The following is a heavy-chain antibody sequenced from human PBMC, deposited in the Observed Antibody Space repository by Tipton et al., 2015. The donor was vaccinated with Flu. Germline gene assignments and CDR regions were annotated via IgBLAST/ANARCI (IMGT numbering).Heavy chain of an antibody. V-gene: IGHV3-23*01. D-gene: IGHD6-19*01. CDR2: FSVSGGAT. J-gene: IGHJ5*02. CDR1: GFTLTRYG. CDR3: AKVIPELVAGLDR. Sequence: SLRLSCAVSGFTLTRYGMSWVRQAPGKGLEWISGFSVSGGATFFADSVKGRFTISRDYYKNTVYLQMNSLRPDDTAAYYCAKVIPELVAGLDRWGQGTLVTVSS.